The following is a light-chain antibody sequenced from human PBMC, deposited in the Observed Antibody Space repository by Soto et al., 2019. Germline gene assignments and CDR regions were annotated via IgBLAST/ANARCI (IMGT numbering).Light chain of an antibody. CDR3: QQYNNWPLFT. Sequence: EIVMTQSPATLSVYPGERATLSCRASQSVNNNLAWYQQKPGQAPRLLIYGASIRATGIPARFSGSESGTEFTLTISSLQSEDFAVYYCQQYNNWPLFTFGPGTKVDIK. CDR1: QSVNNN. J-gene: IGKJ3*01. CDR2: GAS. V-gene: IGKV3-15*01.